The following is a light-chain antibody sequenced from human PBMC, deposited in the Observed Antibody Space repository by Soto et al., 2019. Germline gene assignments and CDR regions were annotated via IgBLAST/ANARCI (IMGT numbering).Light chain of an antibody. J-gene: IGKJ5*01. Sequence: EIVLTQSPGTLCLSPGERATLSCRASQSVSSSYLAWYQQKPGQAPRLLIYGASSRATGIPDRFSGTGSETDFTLTISRLEPEDFAVYYCQQYDNSPTTLGQGTRLEIK. CDR2: GAS. V-gene: IGKV3-20*01. CDR3: QQYDNSPTT. CDR1: QSVSSSY.